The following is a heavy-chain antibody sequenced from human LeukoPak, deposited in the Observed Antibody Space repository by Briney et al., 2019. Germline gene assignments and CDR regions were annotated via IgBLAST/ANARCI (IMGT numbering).Heavy chain of an antibody. V-gene: IGHV1-18*01. CDR1: GYTFTSYG. Sequence: ASVKVSCKASGYTFTSYGISWVRQAPGQGLEWMGWISAYNGNTNYAQKLQGRVTMTTDTSTSTAYMELRSLRSDDTAVYYCARGSSSGYWAWYFDYWGQGTLVTVSS. J-gene: IGHJ4*02. CDR2: ISAYNGNT. CDR3: ARGSSSGYWAWYFDY. D-gene: IGHD3-22*01.